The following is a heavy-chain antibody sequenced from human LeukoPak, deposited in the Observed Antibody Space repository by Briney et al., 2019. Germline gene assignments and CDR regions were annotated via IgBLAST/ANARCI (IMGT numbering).Heavy chain of an antibody. J-gene: IGHJ4*02. Sequence: ASVRVSCKASGYTFTSYYMHWVRQAPGQGLEWTGIINPSGGSTSYAQKFQGRVTMTRDTSTSTVYMELSSLRSEDTAVYYCARDSSITFGGVIVLRYYFDYWGQGTLVTVSS. CDR1: GYTFTSYY. V-gene: IGHV1-46*01. CDR2: INPSGGST. D-gene: IGHD3-16*02. CDR3: ARDSSITFGGVIVLRYYFDY.